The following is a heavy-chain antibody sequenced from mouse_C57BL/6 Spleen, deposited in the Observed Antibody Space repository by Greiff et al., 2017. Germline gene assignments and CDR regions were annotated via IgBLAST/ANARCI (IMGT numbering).Heavy chain of an antibody. CDR2: INPNNVGT. J-gene: IGHJ2*01. D-gene: IGHD2-5*01. CDR1: GYTFTDYN. V-gene: IGHV1-22*01. Sequence: EVQLQESGPELVKPGASVKMSCKASGYTFTDYNMHWVKQSHGKSLEWIGYINPNNVGTSYNQKFKGKATLTVNNSSSTAYMELRSLTSEDSAVYYCARSPLYYSIPYFDYWGQGTTLTVSS. CDR3: ARSPLYYSIPYFDY.